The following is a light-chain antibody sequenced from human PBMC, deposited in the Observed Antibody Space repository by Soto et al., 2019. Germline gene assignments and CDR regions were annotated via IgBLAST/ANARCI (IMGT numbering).Light chain of an antibody. Sequence: DIVLTQSPGTLSLSPGERATLSCRASQSVTSSYLAWYQQKPDQAPRLLIYGASSRATGIPDRFSGSGSGTDFTLTISRLEPEDCAVYYCQQYGGSPITFGQGTRLEI. J-gene: IGKJ5*01. CDR2: GAS. CDR3: QQYGGSPIT. V-gene: IGKV3-20*01. CDR1: QSVTSSY.